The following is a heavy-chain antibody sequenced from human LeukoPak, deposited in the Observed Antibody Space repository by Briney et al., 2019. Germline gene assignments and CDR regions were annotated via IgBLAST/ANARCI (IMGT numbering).Heavy chain of an antibody. J-gene: IGHJ4*02. Sequence: PGGSLRLSCAASGFTFSSYGMHWVRQAPGKGLEWVAFIRYDGSDKYYADSVKGRFTISRDNSKNTLYLHVNSLRAEDTAVYYCARAWRIAVAGYYFDYWGQGTLVTVSS. CDR2: IRYDGSDK. CDR1: GFTFSSYG. D-gene: IGHD6-19*01. CDR3: ARAWRIAVAGYYFDY. V-gene: IGHV3-30*02.